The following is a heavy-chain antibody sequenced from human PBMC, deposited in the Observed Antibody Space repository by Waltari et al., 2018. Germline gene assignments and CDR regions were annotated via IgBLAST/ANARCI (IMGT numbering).Heavy chain of an antibody. J-gene: IGHJ4*02. Sequence: QVQLVQSGAEVKKPGASVKVSCKDSGCTFTGYYMHWVRQAPGQGLEWKGRINPNSGGTNYAQKFQGRVTMTRDTSISTAYMELSRLRSDDTAVYYCASDFDYGDYVEVAYWGQGTLVTVSS. D-gene: IGHD4-17*01. CDR3: ASDFDYGDYVEVAY. CDR1: GCTFTGYY. CDR2: INPNSGGT. V-gene: IGHV1-2*06.